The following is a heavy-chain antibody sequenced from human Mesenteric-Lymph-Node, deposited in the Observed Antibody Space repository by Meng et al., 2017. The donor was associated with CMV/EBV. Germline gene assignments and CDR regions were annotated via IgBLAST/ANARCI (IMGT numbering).Heavy chain of an antibody. J-gene: IGHJ4*02. CDR2: ISSGGTHR. V-gene: IGHV3-11*01. Sequence: GESLKISCAASGFTFNDHYMTWIRQAPGKGLEWVSSISSGGTHRYYADSVTGRFTISRDKARNSLYLQMNSLRGEDTAVYYCARESTYHFWSGDYKSTTLFDYWGQGTLVTVSS. CDR1: GFTFNDHY. D-gene: IGHD3-3*01. CDR3: ARESTYHFWSGDYKSTTLFDY.